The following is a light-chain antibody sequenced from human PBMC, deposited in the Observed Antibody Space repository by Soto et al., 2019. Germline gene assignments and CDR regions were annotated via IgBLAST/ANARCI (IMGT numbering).Light chain of an antibody. CDR2: DVS. CDR1: SSDVGGYNY. CDR3: SSYTSSSTLGMV. Sequence: QSALTQPASVSGSPGQSITISCTGTSSDVGGYNYVSRYQQHPGKAPKLMIYDVSNRPSGVSNRFSGSKSGNTASLTISGLQAEDEADYYCSSYTSSSTLGMVFGGGTKLTVL. V-gene: IGLV2-14*01. J-gene: IGLJ2*01.